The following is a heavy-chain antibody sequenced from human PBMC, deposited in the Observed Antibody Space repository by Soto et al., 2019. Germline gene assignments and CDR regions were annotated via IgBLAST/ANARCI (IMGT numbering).Heavy chain of an antibody. D-gene: IGHD2-15*01. V-gene: IGHV3-49*03. J-gene: IGHJ4*02. CDR3: TRDLELLYCSGGSCYYFDY. CDR1: GFTFGDYA. Sequence: GGSLRLSCTASGFTFGDYAMSWFRQAPGKGLEWVGFIRSKAYGGTTEYAASVKGRFTISRDDSKSIAYLQMNSLKTEDTAVYYCTRDLELLYCSGGSCYYFDYWGQGTLVTVSS. CDR2: IRSKAYGGTT.